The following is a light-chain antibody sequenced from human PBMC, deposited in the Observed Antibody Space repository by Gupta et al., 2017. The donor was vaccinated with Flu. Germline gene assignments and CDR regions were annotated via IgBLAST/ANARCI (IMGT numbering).Light chain of an antibody. CDR1: QNLLYSSNNKNY. V-gene: IGKV4-1*01. Sequence: DIVMTQSPDSLAVSLGERATINCKSSQNLLYSSNNKNYLAWYQQKPGQPPKLLFYWASTRESGVPDRFSGGGSGTDFTLTISSLQAEDVAVYYCQQYYSTPLTFGGGTKMEIK. CDR2: WAS. CDR3: QQYYSTPLT. J-gene: IGKJ4*01.